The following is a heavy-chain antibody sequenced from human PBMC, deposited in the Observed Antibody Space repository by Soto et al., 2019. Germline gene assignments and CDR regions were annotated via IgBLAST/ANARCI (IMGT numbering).Heavy chain of an antibody. Sequence: GGSLRLSCAASGFTFSIFSMSWVRQAPGKGLEWISYVNAAANDIYYTDSVRGRFTISRDNAKNSLYLQMNSLRDDDTSVFYCVRVRMGEQWLGPHDAFEIWGKGTRVTVSS. CDR1: GFTFSIFS. V-gene: IGHV3-48*02. CDR3: VRVRMGEQWLGPHDAFEI. D-gene: IGHD6-19*01. J-gene: IGHJ3*02. CDR2: VNAAANDI.